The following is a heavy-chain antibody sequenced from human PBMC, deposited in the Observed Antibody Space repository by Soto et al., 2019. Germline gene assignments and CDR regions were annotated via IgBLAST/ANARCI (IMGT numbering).Heavy chain of an antibody. D-gene: IGHD6-19*01. CDR3: ARDRQWLINYYYGMDV. CDR2: INPSGGST. CDR1: GYTFTSYY. J-gene: IGHJ6*02. Sequence: ASVKVSCKASGYTFTSYYMHWVRQAPGQGLEWMGIINPSGGSTSYAQKFQGRVTMTRDTSTSTVYMELSSLRSEDTAVYYCARDRQWLINYYYGMDVWGQGTTATVSS. V-gene: IGHV1-46*01.